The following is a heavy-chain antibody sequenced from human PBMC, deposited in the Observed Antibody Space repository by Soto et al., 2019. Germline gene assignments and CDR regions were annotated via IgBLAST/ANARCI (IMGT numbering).Heavy chain of an antibody. J-gene: IGHJ4*02. CDR3: GRIGGCSGGSCYPGYAGF. Sequence: PGESLKISCKGSGYSFTNYWIGSVRQMPGKGLEWMGIIYPGDSNTKYSPSFQGQVTISADKSISTAYLQWSSLKASDTAMYYCGRIGGCSGGSCYPGYAGFWGQGALVTVSS. D-gene: IGHD2-15*01. V-gene: IGHV5-51*01. CDR1: GYSFTNYW. CDR2: IYPGDSNT.